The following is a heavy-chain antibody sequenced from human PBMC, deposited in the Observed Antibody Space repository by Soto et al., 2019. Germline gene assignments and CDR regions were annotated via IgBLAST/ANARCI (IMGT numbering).Heavy chain of an antibody. CDR3: AKGGAIVAAGTRVYLYNAMDV. J-gene: IGHJ6*02. V-gene: IGHV1-2*02. Sequence: ASVKVSCKASGYTFTGYYVHWVRQAPGQGLEWMGWINPNSGDTYLAQRFQGRVNMNRDPSIGTAYMELRGLTSDDTAEYYCAKGGAIVAAGTRVYLYNAMDVWGQGTTVTVSS. D-gene: IGHD1-26*01. CDR1: GYTFTGYY. CDR2: INPNSGDT.